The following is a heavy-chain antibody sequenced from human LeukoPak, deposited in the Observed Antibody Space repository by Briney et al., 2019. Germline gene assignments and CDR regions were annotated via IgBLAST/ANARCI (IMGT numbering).Heavy chain of an antibody. CDR3: AREDTAMVNIDY. V-gene: IGHV1-3*01. Sequence: ASVKVSCKASGYTFTSYAMHWVRQAPGQRLEWMGWINAGNGNTKYSQKFQGRVTITRDTSASTAYTELSSLRSEDTAVYYCAREDTAMVNIDYWGQGTLVTVSS. CDR1: GYTFTSYA. CDR2: INAGNGNT. J-gene: IGHJ4*02. D-gene: IGHD5-18*01.